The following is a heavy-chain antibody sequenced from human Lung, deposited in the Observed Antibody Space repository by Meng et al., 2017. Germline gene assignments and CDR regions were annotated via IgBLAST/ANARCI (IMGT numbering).Heavy chain of an antibody. D-gene: IGHD6-19*01. CDR1: GASISRIDW. V-gene: IGHV4/OR15-8*02. CDR3: ASWIYSCGWQ. CDR2: IYHGGDT. J-gene: IGHJ4*02. Sequence: QGSGPGRGKPSGTLSLTCVVSGASISRIDWWRWVRQPPGKGLEWIGEIYHGGDTNYNPSLKSRVTIAIDRSKNQFSLKLSSVTAADTAVYYCASWIYSCGWQWGQGTLVTVSS.